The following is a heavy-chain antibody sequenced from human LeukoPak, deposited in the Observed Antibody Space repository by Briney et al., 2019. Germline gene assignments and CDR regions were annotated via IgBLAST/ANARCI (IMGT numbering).Heavy chain of an antibody. Sequence: GGCMRLSCAASGFTVGMFTMNWVRPAPGGVLGWVSAIGGSGGRTDYADSVKARFTISRDNSRNTLYLKMRSLRAKDTAVYYCVRDTGVTASKYYWGPGTLVTVSS. CDR2: IGGSGGRT. V-gene: IGHV3-23*01. CDR1: GFTVGMFT. D-gene: IGHD2-21*02. J-gene: IGHJ4*01. CDR3: VRDTGVTASKYY.